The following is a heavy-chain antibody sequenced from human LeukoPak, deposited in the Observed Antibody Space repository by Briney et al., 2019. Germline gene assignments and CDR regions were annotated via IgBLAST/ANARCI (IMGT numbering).Heavy chain of an antibody. CDR2: ISAYNGNT. D-gene: IGHD3-22*01. V-gene: IGHV1-18*01. J-gene: IGHJ4*02. Sequence: ASVKVSCKASGYTFTSYGISWVRQAPGQGLEWMGWISAYNGNTNYAQKLQGRVTMTTDTSTSTAYMELRSLRSDDTAVYYCARDESDDRSGFYYFNYWGQGTLVTVSS. CDR3: ARDESDDRSGFYYFNY. CDR1: GYTFTSYG.